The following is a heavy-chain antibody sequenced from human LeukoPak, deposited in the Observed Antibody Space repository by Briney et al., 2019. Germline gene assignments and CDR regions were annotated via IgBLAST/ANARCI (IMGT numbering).Heavy chain of an antibody. J-gene: IGHJ3*02. D-gene: IGHD3-10*01. CDR3: ARDYDGSGSYYNVRSAFDI. Sequence: SETLSLTCTVSGGSISSGGYYWSWIRQPPGKGLEWIGYIYHSGSTYYNPSLKSRVTISVDRSKNQFSLKLSSVTAADTAVYYCARDYDGSGSYYNVRSAFDIWGQGTMVTVSS. CDR1: GGSISSGGYY. CDR2: IYHSGST. V-gene: IGHV4-30-2*01.